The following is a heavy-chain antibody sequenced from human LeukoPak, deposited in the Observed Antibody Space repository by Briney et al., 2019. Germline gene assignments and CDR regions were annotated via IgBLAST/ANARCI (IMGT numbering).Heavy chain of an antibody. Sequence: GGSLRLSCAASGFTFSSYSMNWVRQAPGKGLEWVSSISSSSSYIYYADSVKGRFTISRDNAKNSLYLQMNSLRAEDTAVYYCARGETRGPTPGFDPWGQGTLVTVSS. D-gene: IGHD3-10*01. CDR3: ARGETRGPTPGFDP. CDR2: ISSSSSYI. J-gene: IGHJ5*02. V-gene: IGHV3-21*01. CDR1: GFTFSSYS.